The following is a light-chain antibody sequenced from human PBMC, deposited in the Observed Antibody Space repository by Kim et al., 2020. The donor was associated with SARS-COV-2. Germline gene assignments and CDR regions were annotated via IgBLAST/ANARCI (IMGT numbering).Light chain of an antibody. J-gene: IGKJ2*01. CDR1: QSISSW. CDR2: DAS. CDR3: QQYNSYSST. V-gene: IGKV1-5*01. Sequence: SASVGDRVTITCRASQSISSWLAWYQQKPGKAPKLLIYDASSLESGVPSRFNGSGSGTDFTLTISSLQPDDFATYYCQQYNSYSSTFGQGTKLEI.